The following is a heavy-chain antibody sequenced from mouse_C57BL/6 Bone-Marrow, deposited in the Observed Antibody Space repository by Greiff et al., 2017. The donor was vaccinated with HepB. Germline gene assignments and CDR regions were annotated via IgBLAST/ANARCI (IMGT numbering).Heavy chain of an antibody. V-gene: IGHV3-6*01. Sequence: VQLKESGPGLVKPSQSLSLTCSVTGYSITSGYYWNWIRQFPGNKLEWMGYISYDGSNNYNPSLKNRISITRDTSKNQFFLKLNSVTTEDTATYYCATYGPYYFDYWGQGTTLTVSS. J-gene: IGHJ2*01. D-gene: IGHD1-2*01. CDR2: ISYDGSN. CDR1: GYSITSGYY. CDR3: ATYGPYYFDY.